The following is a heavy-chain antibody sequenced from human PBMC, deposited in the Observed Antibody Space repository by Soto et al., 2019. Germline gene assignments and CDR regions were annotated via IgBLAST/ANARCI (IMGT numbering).Heavy chain of an antibody. CDR2: IYPGDSDT. CDR3: ARIGGDSSSWPYYYYGMDV. Sequence: PGESLQISCKGSGYSFTSYWIGWVRQMPGKGLEWMGIIYPGDSDTRYSPSFQGQVTISADKSISTAYLQWSSLTASDTAMYYCARIGGDSSSWPYYYYGMDVWGEGTSVTV. D-gene: IGHD6-13*01. CDR1: GYSFTSYW. J-gene: IGHJ6*02. V-gene: IGHV5-51*01.